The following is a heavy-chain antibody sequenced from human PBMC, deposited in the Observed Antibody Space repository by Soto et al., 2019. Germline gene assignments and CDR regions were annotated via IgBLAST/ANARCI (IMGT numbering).Heavy chain of an antibody. Sequence: QVQLVQSGAEVMKPGSSVKVSCKASVGTFSSYAISWVRHAPGQGLEWMGGIIPIFGTANYAQKFQGRVTITADESTSTDYMELSSLRSEDSGVYYCARRYCSGGSCYSHHYWGQGTLVTVSS. CDR2: IIPIFGTA. J-gene: IGHJ4*02. CDR3: ARRYCSGGSCYSHHY. CDR1: VGTFSSYA. D-gene: IGHD2-15*01. V-gene: IGHV1-69*01.